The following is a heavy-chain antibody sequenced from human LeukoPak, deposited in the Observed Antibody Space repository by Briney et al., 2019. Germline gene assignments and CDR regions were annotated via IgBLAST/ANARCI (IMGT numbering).Heavy chain of an antibody. D-gene: IGHD3-22*01. Sequence: GGSLRLSCAASAASGFTFSSYAFHWVRQAPGKGLEWMAVISYDGNNKYYADSVRGRFTISRDNSKSTLFLQMNSLRVEDTAVYYCATEGSVNYYYDISGYYNHWGQGTLVTVSS. CDR1: GFTFSSYA. CDR3: ATEGSVNYYYDISGYYNH. J-gene: IGHJ4*02. CDR2: ISYDGNNK. V-gene: IGHV3-30-3*01.